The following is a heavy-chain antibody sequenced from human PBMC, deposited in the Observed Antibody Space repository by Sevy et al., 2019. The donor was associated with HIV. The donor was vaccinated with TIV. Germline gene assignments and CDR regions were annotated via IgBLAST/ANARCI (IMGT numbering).Heavy chain of an antibody. V-gene: IGHV1-46*01. J-gene: IGHJ4*02. CDR3: ARDSDNYDILTGYYPFDY. CDR2: INPSGGST. Sequence: ASVKVSCKASGYTFTSQYMHWVRQAPGQGLEWMGIINPSGGSTSYAQKFQGRVTMTMDTSTSTVYMELSSLRSEDTAVYYCARDSDNYDILTGYYPFDYWGQRTLLTVSS. D-gene: IGHD3-9*01. CDR1: GYTFTSQY.